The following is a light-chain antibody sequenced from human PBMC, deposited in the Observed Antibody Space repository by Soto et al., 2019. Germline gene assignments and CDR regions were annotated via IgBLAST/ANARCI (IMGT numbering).Light chain of an antibody. CDR1: SSDVGSYDY. J-gene: IGLJ1*01. CDR2: DVG. V-gene: IGLV2-14*01. Sequence: QSVLTQPASVSGSPGQSITISCTGTSSDVGSYDYVSWYQQHPGKAPQLMIYDVGDRPSGVSNRFSGSKSGNTASLTISGLQAEDEADYYCSSYTSSITLVFGTGTKVTVL. CDR3: SSYTSSITLV.